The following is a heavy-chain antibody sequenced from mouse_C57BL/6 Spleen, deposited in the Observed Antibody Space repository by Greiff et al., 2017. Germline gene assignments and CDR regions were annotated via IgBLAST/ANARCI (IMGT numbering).Heavy chain of an antibody. J-gene: IGHJ1*03. CDR1: GFNFSNYW. D-gene: IGHD2-4*01. CDR2: IRLKSDNYAT. Sequence: EVKLMESGGGLVQPGGSMKLSCVASGFNFSNYWMNWVRQSPEKGLEWVAQIRLKSDNYATHYAESVKGRFTISRDDSKSSVYLQMNNLRAEDTGSYYCTSDYDYDGGYFDVWGTGTTVTVSS. V-gene: IGHV6-3*01. CDR3: TSDYDYDGGYFDV.